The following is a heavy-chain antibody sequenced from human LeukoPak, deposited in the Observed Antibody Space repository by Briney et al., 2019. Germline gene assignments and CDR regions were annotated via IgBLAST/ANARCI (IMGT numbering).Heavy chain of an antibody. Sequence: GGSLRLSCAASGFTFSNHGINWVRQAPGKGLEWVSGISPSGDITYYTDSVQGRFTISRDNSKNTLYLQMNSLRAEDTALYYCARDRLGAMLFFDSWGQGTLVTVSS. CDR3: ARDRLGAMLFFDS. D-gene: IGHD3-16*01. CDR2: ISPSGDIT. J-gene: IGHJ4*02. V-gene: IGHV3-23*01. CDR1: GFTFSNHG.